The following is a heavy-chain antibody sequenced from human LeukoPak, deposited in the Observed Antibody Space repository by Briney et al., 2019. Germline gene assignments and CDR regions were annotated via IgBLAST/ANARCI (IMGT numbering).Heavy chain of an antibody. D-gene: IGHD5-24*01. CDR3: ALGSDGYNSNSPFDY. CDR2: IRYDGSNK. CDR1: VFTFSSYG. V-gene: IGHV3-30*02. Sequence: PGGSLRLSCAASVFTFSSYGMHWVRQAPGKGLEWVAFIRYDGSNKYYADSVKGRFTISRDNSKNTLYLQMNSLRAEDTAVYYCALGSDGYNSNSPFDYWGQGTLVTVSS. J-gene: IGHJ4*02.